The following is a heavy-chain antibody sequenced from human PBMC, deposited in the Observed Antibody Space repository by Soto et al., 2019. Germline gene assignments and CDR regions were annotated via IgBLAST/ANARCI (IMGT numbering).Heavy chain of an antibody. Sequence: QITLKESGPTLVKPTQTLTLTCTFSGFSLSTSGVGVGWIRQPPGKALEWLAHIYWDDDKRYSPSLKSRLTITKDTSQYQVVLTMTNMDPVNTATYYGAHSPPDDDGTYCMDVWGQGTTFTVSS. CDR1: GFSLSTSGVG. CDR2: IYWDDDK. J-gene: IGHJ6*02. CDR3: AHSPPDDDGTYCMDV. D-gene: IGHD3-22*01. V-gene: IGHV2-5*02.